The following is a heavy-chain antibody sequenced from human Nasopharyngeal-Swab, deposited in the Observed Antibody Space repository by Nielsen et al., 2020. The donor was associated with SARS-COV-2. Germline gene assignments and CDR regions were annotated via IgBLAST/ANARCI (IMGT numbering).Heavy chain of an antibody. CDR3: ARERQWLVPDAFDI. D-gene: IGHD6-19*01. J-gene: IGHJ3*02. CDR2: IYYSGST. CDR1: GYSISSGYY. V-gene: IGHV4-61*01. Sequence: SETLSLTCTVSGYSISSGYYWSWIRQPPGKGLEWIGYIYYSGSTNYNPSLKSRVTISVDTSKNQSSLKLSSVTAAETAVYYRARERQWLVPDAFDIWGQGTMVTVSS.